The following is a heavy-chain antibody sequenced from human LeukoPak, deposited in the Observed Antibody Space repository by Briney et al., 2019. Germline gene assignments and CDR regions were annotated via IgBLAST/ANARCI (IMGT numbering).Heavy chain of an antibody. V-gene: IGHV3-23*01. Sequence: GGSLRLSCAASGFTFSTYAMGWVRQAPGKGLEWVSGISDDGGITYYIDSVKGRFTISRDNSKNTLYLQMNSLRAEDTAVYYCARATYIVSTILLDYWGQGTLVTVSS. D-gene: IGHD5/OR15-5a*01. J-gene: IGHJ4*02. CDR1: GFTFSTYA. CDR3: ARATYIVSTILLDY. CDR2: ISDDGGIT.